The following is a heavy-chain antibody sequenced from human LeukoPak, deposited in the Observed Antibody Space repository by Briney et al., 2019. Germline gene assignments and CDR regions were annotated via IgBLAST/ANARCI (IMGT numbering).Heavy chain of an antibody. CDR2: KWFDGSNE. CDR1: GFNFGGYG. D-gene: IGHD2-15*01. Sequence: GGSLRLSCVASGFNFGGYGMHWVRQAPGKGLEWVAEKWFDGSNEFYADSVKGRFTISRDNSRNKLYLQMNSLRVDDTAVYYCARDLLPNNQYYYGMDVWGQGTTVTVSS. V-gene: IGHV3-33*01. CDR3: ARDLLPNNQYYYGMDV. J-gene: IGHJ6*02.